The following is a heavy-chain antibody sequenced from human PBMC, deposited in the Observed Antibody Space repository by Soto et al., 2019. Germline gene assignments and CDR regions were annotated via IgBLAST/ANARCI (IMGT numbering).Heavy chain of an antibody. D-gene: IGHD2-15*01. CDR2: IWYDGSNK. CDR3: ARDRENVVGPFDP. J-gene: IGHJ5*02. Sequence: PVGSLRLSCAASGFTFSSYGMHWVRQAPGKGLEWVAVIWYDGSNKYYADSVKGRFTISRDNSKNTLYLQMNSLRAEDTAVYYCARDRENVVGPFDPCGQRTLVTVSS. V-gene: IGHV3-33*01. CDR1: GFTFSSYG.